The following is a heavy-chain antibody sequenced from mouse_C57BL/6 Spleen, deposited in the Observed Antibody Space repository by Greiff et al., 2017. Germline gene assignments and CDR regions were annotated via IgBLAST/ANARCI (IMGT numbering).Heavy chain of an antibody. D-gene: IGHD1-1*01. J-gene: IGHJ2*01. CDR2: IDPETGGT. CDR3: TSITTVVDD. Sequence: QVKLQQSGAELVRPGASVTLSCKASGYTFTDYEMHWVKQTPVHGLEWIGAIDPETGGTAYNQKFKGKAILTADKSSSTAYMELRSLTSEDSAVYYCTSITTVVDDWGQGTTLTVSS. CDR1: GYTFTDYE. V-gene: IGHV1-15*01.